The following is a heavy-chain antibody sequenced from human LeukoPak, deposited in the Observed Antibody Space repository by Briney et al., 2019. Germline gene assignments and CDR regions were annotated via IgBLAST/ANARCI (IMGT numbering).Heavy chain of an antibody. J-gene: IGHJ4*02. V-gene: IGHV3-23*01. Sequence: GGSLRLSCAASGFTFSTYGMSWVRQAPGKGLEWVSTFSGSGGSTYYADFVKGGFTISRDNSKNTLSLQMNSLRAEDTAVYYCAKSLGAYGRFDYWGQGTLVTVSS. CDR1: GFTFSTYG. CDR3: AKSLGAYGRFDY. D-gene: IGHD3-16*01. CDR2: FSGSGGST.